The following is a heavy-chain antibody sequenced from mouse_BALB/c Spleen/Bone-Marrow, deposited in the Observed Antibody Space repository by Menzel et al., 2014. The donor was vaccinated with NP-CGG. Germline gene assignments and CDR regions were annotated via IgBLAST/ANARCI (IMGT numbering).Heavy chain of an antibody. V-gene: IGHV5-6*01. CDR1: GFTFSSYG. D-gene: IGHD4-1*01. CDR3: ARLGRDYFDY. J-gene: IGHJ2*01. Sequence: EVQGVESGGDLVKPGGSLKLSCAASGFTFSSYGMSWVRQTPDKRLEWVATISSGGSYTYYPDSVKGRFTISRDNAKNTLYLQTSSLKSEDTAMYYCARLGRDYFDYWGQGTTLTVSS. CDR2: ISSGGSYT.